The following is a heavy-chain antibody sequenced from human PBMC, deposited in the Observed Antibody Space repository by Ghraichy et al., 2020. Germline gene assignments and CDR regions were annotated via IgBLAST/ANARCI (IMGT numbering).Heavy chain of an antibody. Sequence: GGSLRLSCAASGFTFSSYWMSWVRQAPGKGLECVANIKQDGSEKYYVDSVKGRFTISRDNAKNSLYLQMNSLRAEDTAVYYCARDGRDYDFWSGYYYYYYGMDVWGQGTTVTVSS. CDR2: IKQDGSEK. CDR1: GFTFSSYW. CDR3: ARDGRDYDFWSGYYYYYYGMDV. V-gene: IGHV3-7*01. D-gene: IGHD3-3*01. J-gene: IGHJ6*02.